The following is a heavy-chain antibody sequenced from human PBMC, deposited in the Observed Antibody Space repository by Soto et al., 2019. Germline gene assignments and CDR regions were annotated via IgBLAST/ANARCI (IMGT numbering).Heavy chain of an antibody. J-gene: IGHJ6*02. V-gene: IGHV1-69*12. CDR2: IIPIFGTA. CDR3: ARVRGAVAGTYYYGMDV. D-gene: IGHD6-19*01. Sequence: QVQLVQSGAEVKKPGSSVKVSCKASGGTFSSYAISWVRQAPGQGLEWMGGIIPIFGTANYAQKFQGRVTITADESTSTAYMELRSLRSEDTAVYYCARVRGAVAGTYYYGMDVWGQGTTVTVSS. CDR1: GGTFSSYA.